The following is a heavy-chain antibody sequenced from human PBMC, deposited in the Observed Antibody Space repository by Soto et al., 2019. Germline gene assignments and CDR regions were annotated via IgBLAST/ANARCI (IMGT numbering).Heavy chain of an antibody. CDR1: GGSISSDY. D-gene: IGHD5-12*01. V-gene: IGHV4-59*01. CDR2: IYHTGST. CDR3: ARDGRDGYDFFDY. Sequence: QVQLQESGPGLVKPSETLSLTCTVSGGSISSDYWSWIRQPPGKGLEWIGFIYHTGSTNYNPALKSRVSISVDTSKNQFSLNLSSLTAADTAVYYCARDGRDGYDFFDYWGQGTLVTVSS. J-gene: IGHJ4*02.